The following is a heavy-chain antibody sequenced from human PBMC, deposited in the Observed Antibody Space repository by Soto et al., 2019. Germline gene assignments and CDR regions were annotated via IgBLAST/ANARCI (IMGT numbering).Heavy chain of an antibody. V-gene: IGHV3-11*06. J-gene: IGHJ5*02. CDR1: GFTFSDYY. CDR2: ISSSSSYT. CDR3: AAWKLIFGVVIPIDP. D-gene: IGHD3-3*01. Sequence: NPGGSLRLSCAASGFTFSDYYMSWIRQAPGKGLEWVSYISSSSSYTNYADSVKGRFTISRDNAKNSLYLQMNSLRAEDTAVYYCAAWKLIFGVVIPIDPWGQGTLVTVSS.